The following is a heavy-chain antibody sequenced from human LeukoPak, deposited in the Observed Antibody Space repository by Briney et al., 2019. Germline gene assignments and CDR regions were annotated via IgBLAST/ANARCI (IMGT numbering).Heavy chain of an antibody. Sequence: GGSLRLSCAASGFTVSSNYMSWVRRAPGKGLEWVSIIYSGGSTYYADSVKGRFTISRDNSKNTLYLQMNSLRAEDTAVYYCARSMTTVTFYYMDVWGKGTTVTVSS. J-gene: IGHJ6*03. V-gene: IGHV3-53*01. CDR3: ARSMTTVTFYYMDV. CDR1: GFTVSSNY. D-gene: IGHD4-11*01. CDR2: IYSGGST.